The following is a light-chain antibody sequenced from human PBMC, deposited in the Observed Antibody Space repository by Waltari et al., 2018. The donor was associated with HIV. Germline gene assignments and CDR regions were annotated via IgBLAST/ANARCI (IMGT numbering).Light chain of an antibody. CDR2: LGS. Sequence: EIVMTQSPLSLPVTPGEPASTSCRSSQSLLHSNGYNYMDWYLQQPGQSPQLLIYLGSNRASGVPDRFSGSGSGTDFTLKISRVEAEDVGVYYCMQALQTPYTFGQGTKLEIK. J-gene: IGKJ2*01. CDR3: MQALQTPYT. V-gene: IGKV2-28*01. CDR1: QSLLHSNGYNY.